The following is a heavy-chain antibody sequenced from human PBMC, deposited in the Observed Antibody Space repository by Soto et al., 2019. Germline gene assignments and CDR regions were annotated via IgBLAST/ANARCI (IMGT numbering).Heavy chain of an antibody. Sequence: GESLKISCAASGFTFSSYSMNWVRQAPGKGLEWVSSISSSSSYIYYADSVKGRFTISRDNAKNSLYLQMNSLRAEDTAVYYCANLDKDESSGWYTAFDIWGQGTMVTVSS. CDR1: GFTFSSYS. CDR3: ANLDKDESSGWYTAFDI. V-gene: IGHV3-21*01. CDR2: ISSSSSYI. D-gene: IGHD6-19*01. J-gene: IGHJ3*02.